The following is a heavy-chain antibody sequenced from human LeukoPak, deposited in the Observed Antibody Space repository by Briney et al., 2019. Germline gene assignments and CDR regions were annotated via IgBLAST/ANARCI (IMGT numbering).Heavy chain of an antibody. CDR2: VGIAADT. CDR3: VRQKKSHGNFDY. D-gene: IGHD1-26*01. V-gene: IGHV3-13*01. Sequence: GGSLRLSCAASGFTFSDHAMHWVRQAPGKGLEWVSAVGIAADTFYPGSVKGRFTISRENAKNSLYLQMDSLRVEDTAVYYCVRQKKSHGNFDYWGQGTLVTVSS. J-gene: IGHJ4*02. CDR1: GFTFSDHA.